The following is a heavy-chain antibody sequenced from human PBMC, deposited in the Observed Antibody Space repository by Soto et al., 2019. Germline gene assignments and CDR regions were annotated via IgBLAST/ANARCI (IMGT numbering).Heavy chain of an antibody. J-gene: IGHJ4*02. CDR1: GGTFSSYA. V-gene: IGHV1-69*13. Sequence: ASVKVSCKASGGTFSSYAISWVRQAPGQGLEWMGGIIPIFGTANYAQKFQCRVTITADESTSTAYMELSSLRSEDTAVYYCARELLSGDGYNWGSLNYWGEGTLVTVSS. CDR2: IIPIFGTA. D-gene: IGHD3-16*01. CDR3: ARELLSGDGYNWGSLNY.